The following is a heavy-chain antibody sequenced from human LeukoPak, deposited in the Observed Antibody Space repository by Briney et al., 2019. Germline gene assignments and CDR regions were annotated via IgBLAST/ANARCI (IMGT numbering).Heavy chain of an antibody. V-gene: IGHV3-23*01. Sequence: GSLRLSFAGSGFTFINYAMSWVRQAPGKGLEGVSGINGSGGTTYSADSVKGRFPISRDNSKTSLFLQMISLRAEDTAVYYCATHCSSTSCYAYWGQGTLVTVSS. CDR2: INGSGGTT. CDR3: ATHCSSTSCYAY. CDR1: GFTFINYA. D-gene: IGHD2-2*01. J-gene: IGHJ4*02.